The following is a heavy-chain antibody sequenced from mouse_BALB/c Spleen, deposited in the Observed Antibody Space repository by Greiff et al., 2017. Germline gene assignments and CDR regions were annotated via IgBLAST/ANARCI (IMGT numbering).Heavy chain of an antibody. CDR3: ARDASSYGYYAMDY. V-gene: IGHV2-9*02. D-gene: IGHD1-1*01. CDR2: IWAGGST. J-gene: IGHJ4*01. Sequence: VMLVESGPGLVAPSQSLSITCTVSGFSLTSYGVHWVRQPPGKGLEWLGVIWAGGSTNYNSALMSRLSISKDNSKSQVFLKMNSLQTDDTAMYYCARDASSYGYYAMDYWGQGTSVTVSS. CDR1: GFSLTSYG.